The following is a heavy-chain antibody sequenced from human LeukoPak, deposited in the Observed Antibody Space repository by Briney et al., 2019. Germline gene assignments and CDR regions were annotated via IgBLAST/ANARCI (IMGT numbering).Heavy chain of an antibody. CDR3: ARAATGTMSAFDI. CDR1: GFTFSSYA. CDR2: ISYDGSNK. D-gene: IGHD4-17*01. Sequence: GGSLRLSCAASGFTFSSYAMHWVRQAPGKGLEWVAVISYDGSNKYYADSVKGRFTISRDNSKNTLYLQMNSLRAEDTAVYYCARAATGTMSAFDIWGQGTMVTVSS. V-gene: IGHV3-30*04. J-gene: IGHJ3*02.